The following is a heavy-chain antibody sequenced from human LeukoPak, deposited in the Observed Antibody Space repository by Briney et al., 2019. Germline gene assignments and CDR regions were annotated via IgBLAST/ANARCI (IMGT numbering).Heavy chain of an antibody. CDR3: ARGGQGSGYRNWFDP. Sequence: SETLSLTCIVSGGSINSTYYWSWIRQPPGKGLEWIGEINHSGSTNYNPSLKSRVTISVDTSKNQFSLKLSSVTAADTAVYYCARGGQGSGYRNWFDPWGQGTLVTVSS. V-gene: IGHV4-34*01. D-gene: IGHD5-18*01. J-gene: IGHJ5*02. CDR1: GGSINSTYY. CDR2: INHSGST.